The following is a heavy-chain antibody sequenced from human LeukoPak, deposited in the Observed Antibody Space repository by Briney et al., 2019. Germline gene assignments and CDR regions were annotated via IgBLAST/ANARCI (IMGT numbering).Heavy chain of an antibody. CDR2: ITIDGSNY. D-gene: IGHD3-10*01. Sequence: GGSLRLSCEASGFAFNMYPLHWVRQAPGKGLEWVAVITIDGSNYLDADPVKGRFTISRDNSKNTVNLQMNSLGPEDTAMYFCARGLSGSPATFDYWGQGTLVAVSS. CDR3: ARGLSGSPATFDY. V-gene: IGHV3-30-3*01. CDR1: GFAFNMYP. J-gene: IGHJ4*02.